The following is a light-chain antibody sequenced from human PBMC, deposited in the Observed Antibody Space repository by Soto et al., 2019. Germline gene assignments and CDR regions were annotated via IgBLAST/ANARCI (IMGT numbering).Light chain of an antibody. V-gene: IGKV3-11*01. J-gene: IGKJ4*01. Sequence: EIVLTQSPATLSLSPGERATLSCRASQSVSSHLVWYQQKPGQAPRLLIYEASNRATGIPARFSGSGSGTDFTLTISSLEPEDFAVYYCQQRSNWPPLTFGGGTKVEIK. CDR3: QQRSNWPPLT. CDR2: EAS. CDR1: QSVSSH.